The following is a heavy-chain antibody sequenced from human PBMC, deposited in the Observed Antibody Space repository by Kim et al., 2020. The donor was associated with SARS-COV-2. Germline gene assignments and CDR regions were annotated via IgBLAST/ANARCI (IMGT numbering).Heavy chain of an antibody. CDR3: ASRVEFDP. J-gene: IGHJ5*02. V-gene: IGHV5-10-1*01. Sequence: DAYTNYSPSFQGHVTISANKSISTAYLQWSSLKASDTAMYYCASRVEFDPWGQGTLVTVSS. CDR2: DAYT.